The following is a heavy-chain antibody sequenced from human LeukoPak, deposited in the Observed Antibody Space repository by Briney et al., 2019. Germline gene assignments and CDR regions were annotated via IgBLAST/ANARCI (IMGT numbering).Heavy chain of an antibody. CDR1: GYTFTSYD. Sequence: ASVKVSCRASGYTFTSYDINWVRQAAGQGLEWMGIINPSGGSTSYAQKFQGRVTMTRDMSTSTVYMELSSLRSEDTAVYYCARVAATNAEYFQHWGQGTLVTVSS. CDR2: INPSGGST. V-gene: IGHV1-46*01. CDR3: ARVAATNAEYFQH. D-gene: IGHD2-15*01. J-gene: IGHJ1*01.